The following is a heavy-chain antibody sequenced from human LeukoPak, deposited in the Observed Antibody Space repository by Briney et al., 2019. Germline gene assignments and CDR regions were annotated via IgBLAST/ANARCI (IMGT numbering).Heavy chain of an antibody. CDR3: ARDGTKRGESGWFDY. D-gene: IGHD6-19*01. Sequence: ASVKVSCKASGYTFTSYAMHWVRQAPGQRLEWMGWINAGNGNTKYSQKFQGRVTITRDTSASTAYTELSSLRSEDTAVYYCARDGTKRGESGWFDYWGQGTLVTVSS. V-gene: IGHV1-3*01. CDR1: GYTFTSYA. CDR2: INAGNGNT. J-gene: IGHJ4*02.